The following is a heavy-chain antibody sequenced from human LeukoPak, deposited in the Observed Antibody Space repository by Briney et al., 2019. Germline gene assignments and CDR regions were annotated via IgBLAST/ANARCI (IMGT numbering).Heavy chain of an antibody. CDR2: INPKSGDT. D-gene: IGHD3-22*01. CDR1: GYTFTGYY. J-gene: IGHJ4*02. Sequence: SVKVSCKASGYTFTGYYIHWVRQAPGQGLEWMGWINPKSGDTNYAQKFQDRVTMTRDTSISTAYMELSRLRSDDTAVYYCASLYYDTSAFDYWGQGTLVTVSS. V-gene: IGHV1-2*02. CDR3: ASLYYDTSAFDY.